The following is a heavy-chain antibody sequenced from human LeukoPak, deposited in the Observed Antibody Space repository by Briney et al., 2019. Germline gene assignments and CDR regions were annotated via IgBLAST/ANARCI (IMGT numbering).Heavy chain of an antibody. V-gene: IGHV3-21*01. CDR3: ARDRVAARPSFPTVNWFDP. CDR1: GFTFSTHA. CDR2: ITSSSSYI. D-gene: IGHD6-6*01. J-gene: IGHJ5*02. Sequence: GGSLRLSCAVSGFTFSTHAMHWVRQAPGKGLEWVSSITSSSSYIYYAASVKGRFTISRDNAKNSLYLQMNSLRAEDTAVYYCARDRVAARPSFPTVNWFDPWGQGTLVTVSS.